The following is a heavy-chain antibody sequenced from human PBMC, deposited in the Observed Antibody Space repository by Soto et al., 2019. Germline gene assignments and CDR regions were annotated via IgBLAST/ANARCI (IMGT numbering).Heavy chain of an antibody. CDR1: GISTSSYW. V-gene: IGHV3-7*03. Sequence: LRLSCAASGISTSSYWMGWVRQAPGRGLEWVASIKKDGSEKYYMDSLKGRFTISRDNALNSLYLQMNSLRAEDTAVYFCVTGYHSDYWGQGTLVTVSS. D-gene: IGHD5-18*01. CDR3: VTGYHSDY. J-gene: IGHJ4*02. CDR2: IKKDGSEK.